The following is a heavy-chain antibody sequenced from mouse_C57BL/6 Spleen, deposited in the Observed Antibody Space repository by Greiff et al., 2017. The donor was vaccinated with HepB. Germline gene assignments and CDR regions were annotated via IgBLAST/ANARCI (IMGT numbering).Heavy chain of an antibody. J-gene: IGHJ1*03. V-gene: IGHV1-26*01. CDR2: INPNNGGT. CDR3: ARDFYYYGRGGYWYFDV. Sequence: EVQLQQSGPELVKPGASVKISCKASGYTFTDYYMNWVKQSHGKSLEWIGDINPNNGGTSYNQKFKGKATLTVDKSSSTAYMELRSLTSEDSAVYYCARDFYYYGRGGYWYFDVWGTGTTVTVSS. D-gene: IGHD1-1*01. CDR1: GYTFTDYY.